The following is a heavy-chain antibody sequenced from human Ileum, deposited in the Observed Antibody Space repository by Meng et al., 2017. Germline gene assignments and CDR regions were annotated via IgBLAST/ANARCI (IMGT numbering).Heavy chain of an antibody. CDR3: AASLDGNRFDP. CDR1: GGAISSGDYY. CDR2: IFDTGPP. Sequence: VQLKESGPGLVKSSQTLSLTCTVSGGAISSGDYYWSWIRQPPGKGLEWNGYIFDTGPPSYSPPLRSRLSISMDTSKNQFSLRLTSVSAADTAVYYCAASLDGNRFDPWGQGTLVTVSS. D-gene: IGHD1-26*01. J-gene: IGHJ5*02. V-gene: IGHV4-30-4*01.